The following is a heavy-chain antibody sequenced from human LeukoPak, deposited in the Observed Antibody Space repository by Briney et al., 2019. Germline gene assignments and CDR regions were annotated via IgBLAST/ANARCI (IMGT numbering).Heavy chain of an antibody. V-gene: IGHV3-23*01. J-gene: IGHJ4*02. CDR2: IRGSGGST. CDR1: GFTFSSYA. CDR3: VFYYYDSSGYYG. D-gene: IGHD3-22*01. Sequence: GGSLRLSCAASGFTFSSYAMSWVRQAPGKGLEWVSAIRGSGGSTYYTYSVKGRFTISRDNSKNTVSLQMNSLRAEDTAIYYCVFYYYDSSGYYGWGQGTLVTVSS.